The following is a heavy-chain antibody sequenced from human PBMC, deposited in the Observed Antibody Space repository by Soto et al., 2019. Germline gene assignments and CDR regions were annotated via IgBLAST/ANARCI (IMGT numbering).Heavy chain of an antibody. CDR2: MNPNSGNT. CDR1: GYTFASYD. Sequence: ASVKVSCKVSGYTFASYDINWVRQATGQGLEWMGWMNPNSGNTGYAQKFQGRVTMTRNTSISTAYMELSSLRSEDTAVYFCARAPATQIVLMVYAMRRGGFAIWGQGTMVTVSS. D-gene: IGHD2-8*01. V-gene: IGHV1-8*01. J-gene: IGHJ3*02. CDR3: ARAPATQIVLMVYAMRRGGFAI.